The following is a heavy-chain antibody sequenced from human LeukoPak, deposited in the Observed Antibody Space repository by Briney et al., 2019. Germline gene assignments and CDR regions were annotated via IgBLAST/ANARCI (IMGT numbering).Heavy chain of an antibody. J-gene: IGHJ4*02. CDR1: GVSISSGFYY. D-gene: IGHD3-22*01. V-gene: IGHV4-61*02. Sequence: TLSLTCTVSGVSISSGFYYWSWIRQPAGKGLEWVGRTYTSGSTNYNPSLKSRVTISVDTSKNQFSLKLSSVTAADTAVYYCARGSGLLPNYWGQGTLVTVSS. CDR3: ARGSGLLPNY. CDR2: TYTSGST.